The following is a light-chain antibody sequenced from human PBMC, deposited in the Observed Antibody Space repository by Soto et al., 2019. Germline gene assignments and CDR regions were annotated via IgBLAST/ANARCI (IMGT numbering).Light chain of an antibody. CDR2: NND. V-gene: IGLV1-44*01. Sequence: QSVLTQPPSASGTPGHRVTISCSGSGSNFGSNTVNWYQHLPGTAPKLLIYNNDQRPSGVPDRFSGSKSGTSASLAISGLQSDGEADYYCAAWDDRLKGYVFGTGTKLTVL. CDR3: AAWDDRLKGYV. J-gene: IGLJ1*01. CDR1: GSNFGSNT.